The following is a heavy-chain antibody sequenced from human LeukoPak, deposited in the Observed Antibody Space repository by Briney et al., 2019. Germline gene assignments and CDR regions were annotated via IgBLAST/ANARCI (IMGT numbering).Heavy chain of an antibody. V-gene: IGHV3-20*04. Sequence: PGGSLRLSCAASGFTFDDYGMSWVRQAPGKGLEWVSGINWNGGSTGYADSVKGRFTISRDNVKNSLYLQMNSLRAEDTALYYCARDHYDILTGYDAFDIWGQGTMVTVSS. CDR3: ARDHYDILTGYDAFDI. J-gene: IGHJ3*02. D-gene: IGHD3-9*01. CDR2: INWNGGST. CDR1: GFTFDDYG.